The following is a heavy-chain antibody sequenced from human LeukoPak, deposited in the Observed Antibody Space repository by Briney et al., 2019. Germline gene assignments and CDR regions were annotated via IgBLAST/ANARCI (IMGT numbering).Heavy chain of an antibody. V-gene: IGHV3-23*01. J-gene: IGHJ4*02. CDR1: GFIFSNYA. Sequence: GGSLRLSCAASGFIFSNYAMSWVRQAPGKGLEWVSAIGGRDGGTYYADSVKGRFTVSRDDPKNTLYLQMNTLRVEDTAVYYCAKGGNYDILTVYYDSDYGGQGPLVTVSS. D-gene: IGHD3-9*01. CDR3: AKGGNYDILTVYYDSDY. CDR2: IGGRDGGT.